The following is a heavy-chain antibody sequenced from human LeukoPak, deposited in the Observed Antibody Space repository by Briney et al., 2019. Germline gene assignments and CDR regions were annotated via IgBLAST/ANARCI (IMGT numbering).Heavy chain of an antibody. CDR2: INPNSGGT. D-gene: IGHD3-22*01. CDR1: GYTFTSYD. J-gene: IGHJ3*02. CDR3: ARGANYYDSSDEGAFDI. V-gene: IGHV1-2*02. Sequence: ASVKVSCKASGYTFTSYDINWVRQATGQGLEWMGWINPNSGGTNYAQKFQGRVTMTRDTSISTAYMELSRLRSDDTAVYYCARGANYYDSSDEGAFDIWGQGTMVTVSS.